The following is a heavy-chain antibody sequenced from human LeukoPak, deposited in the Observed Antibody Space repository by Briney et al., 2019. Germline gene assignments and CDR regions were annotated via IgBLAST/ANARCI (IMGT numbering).Heavy chain of an antibody. Sequence: PSETLSLTCTVSGGSISSGGYYWSWIRQHPGKGLEWIGYIYYSGSTYYNPSLKSRVTISVDTSKNQFSLKLSSVTAADTAVYYCARDRYTVASWYFDLWGRGTLVTVSS. CDR3: ARDRYTVASWYFDL. D-gene: IGHD4-23*01. J-gene: IGHJ2*01. CDR1: GGSISSGGYY. V-gene: IGHV4-31*03. CDR2: IYYSGST.